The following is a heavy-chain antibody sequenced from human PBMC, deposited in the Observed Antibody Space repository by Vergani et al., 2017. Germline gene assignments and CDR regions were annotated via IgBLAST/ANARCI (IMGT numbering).Heavy chain of an antibody. CDR2: INSDGSST. Sequence: EVQLVESGGGLVQPGGSLRLSCAASGFTFSRNWMHWVRQAPGKGLVWVSRINSDGSSTNYADSVKGRFTISRDNAKNTLYLQMNSLRAEDTAVYYCARARFLEWKLVLDLWGRGTLVTGSS. J-gene: IGHJ2*01. D-gene: IGHD3-3*01. CDR1: GFTFSRNW. V-gene: IGHV3-74*01. CDR3: ARARFLEWKLVLDL.